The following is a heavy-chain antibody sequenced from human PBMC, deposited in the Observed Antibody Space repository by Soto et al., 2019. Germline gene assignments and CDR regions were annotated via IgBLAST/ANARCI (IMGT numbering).Heavy chain of an antibody. CDR3: AREGESGFGMDV. D-gene: IGHD1-26*01. CDR2: IYTSGTT. V-gene: IGHV4-4*07. J-gene: IGHJ6*01. Sequence: KTAETLSVTCNISVGSIRIYYWSWIRQPAGKALDWIGRIYTSGTTNYNPSRKSRATILVDTSKNQFSLKLSSVTAADTAVYYCAREGESGFGMDVWGQGTTVTVSS. CDR1: VGSIRIYY.